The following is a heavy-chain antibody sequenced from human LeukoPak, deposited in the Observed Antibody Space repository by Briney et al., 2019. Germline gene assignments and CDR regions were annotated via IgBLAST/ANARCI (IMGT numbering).Heavy chain of an antibody. V-gene: IGHV3-30*02. CDR1: GFTFSGYG. J-gene: IGHJ5*02. CDR3: ARQNNTYHHYNLGWFDP. D-gene: IGHD5-24*01. Sequence: GGSLRLSCAASGFTFSGYGMHWVRQAPGKGLEWVAFIRYDGSNKYYADSVKGRFTISRDNSKNTLYLQMNSLRAEDTAVYYCARQNNTYHHYNLGWFDPWGQGTLVTVSS. CDR2: IRYDGSNK.